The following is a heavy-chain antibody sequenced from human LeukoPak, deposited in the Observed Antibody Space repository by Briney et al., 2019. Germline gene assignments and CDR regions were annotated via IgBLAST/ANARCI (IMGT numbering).Heavy chain of an antibody. D-gene: IGHD5-18*01. J-gene: IGHJ4*02. CDR1: GIPFSTSG. Sequence: GGSLRLSCVASGIPFSTSGIHWGRQSPGKGLDGVAFIRNDGNKKNYAESVKGRFTISRDNSKNTLYLQMDSLSAEDTAVYYCVKVDTWGQGTLVTVSS. CDR2: IRNDGNKK. CDR3: VKVDT. V-gene: IGHV3-30*02.